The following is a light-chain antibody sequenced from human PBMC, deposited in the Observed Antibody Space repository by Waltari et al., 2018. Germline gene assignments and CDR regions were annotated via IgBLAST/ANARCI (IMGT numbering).Light chain of an antibody. Sequence: QAVLTQPSSLSASPGASASRTCPLRSGVIVAHHMLTWSQHKPGSPPQYLLRYKSDSDKHQGSGVPSRFSGSKDYSANAGILLISGLQSEDEADYYCMIWRSGASEFGGGTKLTVL. CDR1: SGVIVAHHM. CDR2: YKSDSDK. CDR3: MIWRSGASE. J-gene: IGLJ2*01. V-gene: IGLV5-45*03.